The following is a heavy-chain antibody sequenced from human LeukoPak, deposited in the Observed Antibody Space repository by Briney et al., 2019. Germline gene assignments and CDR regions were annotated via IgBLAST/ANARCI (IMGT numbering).Heavy chain of an antibody. J-gene: IGHJ4*02. CDR1: GFTFSSYA. V-gene: IGHV3-23*01. CDR3: ANKGIAAETKDY. CDR2: ISGSGGST. D-gene: IGHD6-13*01. Sequence: GGSLRLSCAASGFTFSSYAMSWVRQAPGKGLEGVSAISGSGGSTYYADSVKGRFTISRDNSKNTLYLQMNSLRAEDTAVYYCANKGIAAETKDYWGQGTLVTVSS.